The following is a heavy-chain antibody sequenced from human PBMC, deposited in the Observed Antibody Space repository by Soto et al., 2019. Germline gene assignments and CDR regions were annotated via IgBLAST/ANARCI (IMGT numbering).Heavy chain of an antibody. J-gene: IGHJ6*02. CDR1: GVTLSNYA. Sequence: GGALRLSCPASGVTLSNYAMSWVRQAPDKGLEWVSAISGRGGSTYYADSVKGRFTISRDNSKNMLFLQMNSLRAEDTALYYCAKDSTVTTSLYSYYYGLDVWGQGTTVTVSS. D-gene: IGHD4-17*01. V-gene: IGHV3-23*01. CDR3: AKDSTVTTSLYSYYYGLDV. CDR2: ISGRGGST.